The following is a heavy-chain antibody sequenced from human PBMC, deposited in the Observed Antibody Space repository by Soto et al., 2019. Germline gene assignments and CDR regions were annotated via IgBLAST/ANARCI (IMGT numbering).Heavy chain of an antibody. V-gene: IGHV3-33*01. CDR3: VRELFFLGELSSTARFDH. J-gene: IGHJ4*02. Sequence: GSLRLSCEASGFRFSSHSTYAMHWVRQAPGKGLEWVAVIWSDGVNEYYRDSVKGRFTISRGNAENTIYLQMTSLRAEDTAVYFCVRELFFLGELSSTARFDHWGQGTLVTVSS. CDR1: GFRFSSHSTYA. CDR2: IWSDGVNE. D-gene: IGHD3-16*02.